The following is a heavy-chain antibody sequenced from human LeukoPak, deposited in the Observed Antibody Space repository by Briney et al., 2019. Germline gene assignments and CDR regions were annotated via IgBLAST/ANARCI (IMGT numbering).Heavy chain of an antibody. Sequence: GGSLRLSCAASGFTFSNYGMHWVRQAPGKGLEWVAFIRYDGSNKYYADSVKGRLTISRDNSKNTLYLQMISLRAEDTAVYYCARGGGPMVRGVYSSYYYYMDVWGKGTTVTVSS. CDR3: ARGGGPMVRGVYSSYYYYMDV. V-gene: IGHV3-30*02. D-gene: IGHD3-10*01. CDR1: GFTFSNYG. J-gene: IGHJ6*03. CDR2: IRYDGSNK.